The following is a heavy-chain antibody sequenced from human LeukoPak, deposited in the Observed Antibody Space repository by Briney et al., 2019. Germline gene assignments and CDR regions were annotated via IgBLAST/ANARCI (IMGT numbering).Heavy chain of an antibody. J-gene: IGHJ4*02. D-gene: IGHD3-10*01. V-gene: IGHV3-9*01. CDR2: ISWNSGSI. CDR1: GFTFSSYE. Sequence: GGSLRLSCAASGFTFSSYEMNWVRQAPGKGLEWVSGISWNSGSIGYADSVKGRFTISRDNARNSLYLQMNSLRPEDTAFYYCAKDMGPGDYGSGLFDYWGQGTLVTVSS. CDR3: AKDMGPGDYGSGLFDY.